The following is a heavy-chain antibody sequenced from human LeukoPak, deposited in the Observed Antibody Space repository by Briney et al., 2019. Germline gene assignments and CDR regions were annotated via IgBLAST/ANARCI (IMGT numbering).Heavy chain of an antibody. Sequence: GGSLRLSCAASGFTFRSYWMTWVRQAPGKGLEWVANIKQDGSEKYYVDSVKGRFTISRDNAKNSLYLQMNSLRAEDTAVYYCAKAAVTGTRYHFDYWGQGTLVTVSS. CDR1: GFTFRSYW. D-gene: IGHD6-19*01. CDR3: AKAAVTGTRYHFDY. CDR2: IKQDGSEK. V-gene: IGHV3-7*05. J-gene: IGHJ4*02.